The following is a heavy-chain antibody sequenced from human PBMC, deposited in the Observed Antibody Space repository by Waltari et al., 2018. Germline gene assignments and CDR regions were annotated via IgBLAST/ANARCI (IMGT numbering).Heavy chain of an antibody. CDR3: ARDVDSSGWPYYFDY. J-gene: IGHJ4*02. Sequence: GKGLEWVSYISSSSSTIYYADSVKGRFTISRDNAKNSLYLQMNSLRDEDTAVYYCARDVDSSGWPYYFDYWGQGTLVTVSS. D-gene: IGHD6-19*01. V-gene: IGHV3-48*02. CDR2: ISSSSSTI.